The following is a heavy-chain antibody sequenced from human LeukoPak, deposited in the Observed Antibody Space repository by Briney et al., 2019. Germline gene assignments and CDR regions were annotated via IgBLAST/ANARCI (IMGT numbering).Heavy chain of an antibody. CDR1: GFTFSSYA. J-gene: IGHJ3*02. CDR2: ISYDGSNK. Sequence: GGSLRLSCAASGFTFSSYAMHWVRQAPGKGLEWVAVISYDGSNKYYADSVKGRFTISRDNAKNSLYLQMNSLRAEDTALYYCAKDFNDYVWGSYRYDAFDIWGQGTMVTVSS. CDR3: AKDFNDYVWGSYRYDAFDI. D-gene: IGHD3-16*02. V-gene: IGHV3-30-3*01.